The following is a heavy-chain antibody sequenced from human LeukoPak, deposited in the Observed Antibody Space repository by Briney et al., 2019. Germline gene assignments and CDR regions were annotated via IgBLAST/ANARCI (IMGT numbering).Heavy chain of an antibody. Sequence: GGSLRLSCAASGFTFRSYSMNWVRQAPGKGLEWVSYISSSTTTIYYADSVKGRFTISRDNSKNTLYLQMNSLRAEDTAVYYCARGRNRYSSSRFDYWGQGTLVTVSS. CDR1: GFTFRSYS. CDR3: ARGRNRYSSSRFDY. V-gene: IGHV3-48*01. J-gene: IGHJ4*02. CDR2: ISSSTTTI. D-gene: IGHD6-6*01.